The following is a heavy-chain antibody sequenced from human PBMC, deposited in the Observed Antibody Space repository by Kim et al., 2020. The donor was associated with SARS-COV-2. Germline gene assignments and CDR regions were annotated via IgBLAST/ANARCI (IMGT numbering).Heavy chain of an antibody. CDR1: GGSFSGYY. V-gene: IGHV4-34*01. CDR2: INHSGTT. Sequence: SETLSLTCAVYGGSFSGYYWSWIRQPPGKGLEWIGEINHSGTTNYNPSLKSRVSISVDTSKNLFSLKLSSVTAADTAVYYCARGRKITYYYGSGSYMDVWGQGTTVTVSS. D-gene: IGHD3-10*01. CDR3: ARGRKITYYYGSGSYMDV. J-gene: IGHJ6*02.